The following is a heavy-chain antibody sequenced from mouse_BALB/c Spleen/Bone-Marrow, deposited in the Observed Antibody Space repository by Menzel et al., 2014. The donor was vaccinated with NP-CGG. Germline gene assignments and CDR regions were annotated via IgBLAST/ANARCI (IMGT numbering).Heavy chain of an antibody. CDR3: ARSTWSYYNGMDY. Sequence: EVMLVESGGGLVQPGGSRKLSCAASGFTFSNFGIHWVRQAPEKGLEWVAYISGVSSTIYYADTVKGRFTISRDNPKNTPFLQMTSLRSEDTAMYYCARSTWSYYNGMDYWGQGTSVTVSS. J-gene: IGHJ4*01. CDR2: ISGVSSTI. V-gene: IGHV5-17*02. CDR1: GFTFSNFG. D-gene: IGHD1-1*01.